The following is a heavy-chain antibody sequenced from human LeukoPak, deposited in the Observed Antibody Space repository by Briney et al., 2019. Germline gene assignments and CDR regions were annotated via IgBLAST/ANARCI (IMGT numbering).Heavy chain of an antibody. V-gene: IGHV3-30*03. D-gene: IGHD3-10*01. CDR2: ISYDGSNK. CDR1: GFTFSSYG. J-gene: IGHJ4*02. CDR3: VRYNYGSGRPLDY. Sequence: PGRSLRLSCAASGFTFSSYGMHWVRQAPGKGLEWVAVISYDGSNKYYADSVKGRFTISRDNSKNTLELQMDGLRAEDTALYYCVRYNYGSGRPLDYWGQGTLVTVSS.